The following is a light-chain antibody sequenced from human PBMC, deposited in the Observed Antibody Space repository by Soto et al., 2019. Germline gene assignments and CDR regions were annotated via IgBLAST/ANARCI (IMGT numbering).Light chain of an antibody. CDR3: HQYDHWPQT. V-gene: IGKV1-5*03. CDR2: KAS. Sequence: DIQMTQSPSTLSGSVGDRVTITCRASQTISSWLAWYQQKPGKAPKLLIYKASTLKSGVPSRFSGSGSGTEFTLTISSLQSEDFAVYYCHQYDHWPQTFGQGTKVDIK. CDR1: QTISSW. J-gene: IGKJ1*01.